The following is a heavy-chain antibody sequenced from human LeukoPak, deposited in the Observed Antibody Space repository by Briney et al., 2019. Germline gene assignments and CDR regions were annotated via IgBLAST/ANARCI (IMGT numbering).Heavy chain of an antibody. CDR2: ISGRGGHT. J-gene: IGHJ6*03. CDR1: GITLSSHA. CDR3: AKGGAATMRDGYNYYYYYMEV. V-gene: IGHV3-23*01. Sequence: GGSLRLSCAASGITLSSHAMSWVRQAPGKGVEWVSLISGRGGHTYYGDSVKGRFTICRDNSTNRLYLQMNSLRPEDTAVYYCAKGGAATMRDGYNYYYYYMEVWGRGTTVTVSS. D-gene: IGHD5-24*01.